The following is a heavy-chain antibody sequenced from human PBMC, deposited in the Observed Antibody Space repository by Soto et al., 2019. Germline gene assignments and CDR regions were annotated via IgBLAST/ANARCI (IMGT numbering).Heavy chain of an antibody. CDR2: IYYSGIT. J-gene: IGHJ4*02. Sequence: QVQLQESGPGLVKPSQTLSLTCTVSGGSISSGGYYWSWIRQHPGKGLEWIGYIYYSGITDYSPSLKSRVTISRDTSKTEFSLKLNSVTAADTAVYYCARSPYYEILTGDLWGQGTLVTVSS. D-gene: IGHD3-9*01. CDR3: ARSPYYEILTGDL. V-gene: IGHV4-31*03. CDR1: GGSISSGGYY.